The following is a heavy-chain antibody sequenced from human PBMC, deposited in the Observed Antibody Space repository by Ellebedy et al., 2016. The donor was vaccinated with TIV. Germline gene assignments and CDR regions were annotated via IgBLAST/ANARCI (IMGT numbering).Heavy chain of an antibody. CDR2: ISSSSSYI. J-gene: IGHJ4*02. D-gene: IGHD6-19*01. Sequence: GESLKISCAASGFTFSSYSMNWVRQAPGKGLEWVSSISSSSSYIYYADSVKGRFTISRDNAKNSLYLQMNSLRAEDTAVYYCARDEQWLVNGDYWGQGTLVTVSS. V-gene: IGHV3-21*01. CDR1: GFTFSSYS. CDR3: ARDEQWLVNGDY.